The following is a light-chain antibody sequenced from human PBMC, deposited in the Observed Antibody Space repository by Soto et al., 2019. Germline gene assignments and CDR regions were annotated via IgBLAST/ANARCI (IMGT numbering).Light chain of an antibody. CDR1: ENVNSN. V-gene: IGKV3-15*01. CDR3: QQYKNWPPLT. Sequence: EILMTQSPATLSVSPGERATLSCRASENVNSNVAWNQRKPGQAPRLLIYGASSRATGIPARFSGSGSGTEFTLTISSLQSEDFAVYYCQQYKNWPPLTFGGGTKVEIK. CDR2: GAS. J-gene: IGKJ4*01.